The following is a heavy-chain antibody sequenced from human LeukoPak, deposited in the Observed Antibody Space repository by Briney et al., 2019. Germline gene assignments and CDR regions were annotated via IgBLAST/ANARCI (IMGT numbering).Heavy chain of an antibody. V-gene: IGHV3-48*02. CDR3: ARDLHYVFDI. Sequence: GGSLRLSCEASGFTFSTYSMNWVRQAPGKGLEWVSYITNSANSITYADSVKGRFTISRDNAKNSLLLQMSSLKDEDTAVYYCARDLHYVFDIWGQGKMVTVSS. CDR1: GFTFSTYS. CDR2: ITNSANSI. J-gene: IGHJ3*02.